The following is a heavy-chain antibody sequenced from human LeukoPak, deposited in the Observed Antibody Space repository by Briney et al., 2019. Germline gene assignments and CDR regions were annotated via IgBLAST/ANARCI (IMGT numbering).Heavy chain of an antibody. Sequence: APMKISCKPSGYTFTAYNIHWVRQAPGQGLEWMGWISPHSGDTDYAQKFQGRVTMTRDTSISTAYMELSRLTCDDTAVYYCARGVGGGSLRRFDPWGQGTRVTVSS. V-gene: IGHV1-2*02. CDR2: ISPHSGDT. J-gene: IGHJ5*02. CDR3: ARGVGGGSLRRFDP. D-gene: IGHD2-15*01. CDR1: GYTFTAYN.